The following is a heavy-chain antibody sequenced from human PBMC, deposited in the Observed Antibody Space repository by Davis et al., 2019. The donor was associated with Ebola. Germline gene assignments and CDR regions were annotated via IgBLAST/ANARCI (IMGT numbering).Heavy chain of an antibody. CDR1: GGSMSNNYYY. D-gene: IGHD3-22*01. V-gene: IGHV4-39*01. CDR3: ASYTTYYYDGTTYYTPNYFDY. CDR2: VYYSGTT. J-gene: IGHJ4*02. Sequence: MPSETLSLTCTVSGGSMSNNYYYWGWIRQPAGEGLEWIGSVYYSGTTYYNPSLKSRVTMSVDTSKNQFSLKLSSVTGADTAVYFCASYTTYYYDGTTYYTPNYFDYWGQGTLVTVSS.